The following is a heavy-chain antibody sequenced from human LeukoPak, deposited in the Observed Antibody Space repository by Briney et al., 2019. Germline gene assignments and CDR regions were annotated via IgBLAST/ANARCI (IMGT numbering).Heavy chain of an antibody. CDR1: GFTFSSYA. D-gene: IGHD4-17*01. J-gene: IGHJ3*02. V-gene: IGHV3-23*01. Sequence: PGGSLRLSCTASGFTFSSYAMTWVRLAPGKGLEWVSSVRGGGGITFYADSVQGRFTISRDNSKNTLFLQMSSLRGEDTAVYYCARDPNGDYVGAFDMWGPGTMVTVSS. CDR2: VRGGGGIT. CDR3: ARDPNGDYVGAFDM.